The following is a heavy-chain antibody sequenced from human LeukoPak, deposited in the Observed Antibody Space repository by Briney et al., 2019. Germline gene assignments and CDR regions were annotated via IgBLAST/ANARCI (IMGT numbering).Heavy chain of an antibody. CDR3: ARGPPRGKYYYMDV. Sequence: GGSLRLSCAASGFTFSSFDMHWVRQPPGQGLEWISTIGTASDTYYPGSVEGRFTLSRDNAKNSLYLQMNSLTAGDTAVYYCARGPPRGKYYYMDVWGKGTTVTVSS. J-gene: IGHJ6*03. CDR2: IGTASDT. D-gene: IGHD1-1*01. V-gene: IGHV3-13*01. CDR1: GFTFSSFD.